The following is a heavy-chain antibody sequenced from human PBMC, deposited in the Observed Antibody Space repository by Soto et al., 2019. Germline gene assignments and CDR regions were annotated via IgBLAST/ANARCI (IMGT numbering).Heavy chain of an antibody. J-gene: IGHJ5*02. Sequence: GGSLRLSSASSGVTFSSYAMSWVRQAPGKGLEWVSAISGSGGSTYYADSVKGRFTISRDNSKNTLYLQMNSLRAEDTAVYYCAKDLGHCSGGSCYPPARNWFDPWGQGTLVTVSS. CDR1: GVTFSSYA. CDR2: ISGSGGST. CDR3: AKDLGHCSGGSCYPPARNWFDP. D-gene: IGHD2-15*01. V-gene: IGHV3-23*01.